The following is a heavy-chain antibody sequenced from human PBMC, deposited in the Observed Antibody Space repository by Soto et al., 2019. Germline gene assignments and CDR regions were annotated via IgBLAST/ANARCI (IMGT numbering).Heavy chain of an antibody. Sequence: SETLSLTCAVYGGSFSGYYWSWIRQPPGKGLEWTGEINHSGSTNYNPSLKSRVTISVDTSKNQFSLKLSSVTAADTAVYYCARGRRTGYSSGWYRYGYFDYWGQGTLVTVSS. V-gene: IGHV4-34*01. CDR1: GGSFSGYY. J-gene: IGHJ4*02. CDR2: INHSGST. CDR3: ARGRRTGYSSGWYRYGYFDY. D-gene: IGHD6-19*01.